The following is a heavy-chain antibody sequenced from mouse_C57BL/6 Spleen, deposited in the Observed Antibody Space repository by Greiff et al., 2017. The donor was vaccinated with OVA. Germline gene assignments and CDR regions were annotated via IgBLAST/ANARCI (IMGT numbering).Heavy chain of an antibody. CDR2: IDPSDSYT. V-gene: IGHV1-69*01. D-gene: IGHD3-2*02. Sequence: VQLQQPGAELVMPGASVKLSCKASGYTFTSYWMHWVKQRPGQGLEWIGEIDPSDSYTNYNQKFKGKSTLTVDKSSSTAYMQLSSLTSEDSAVYYCARKDYSSGYDYYAMDYWGQGTSVTVSS. CDR1: GYTFTSYW. J-gene: IGHJ4*01. CDR3: ARKDYSSGYDYYAMDY.